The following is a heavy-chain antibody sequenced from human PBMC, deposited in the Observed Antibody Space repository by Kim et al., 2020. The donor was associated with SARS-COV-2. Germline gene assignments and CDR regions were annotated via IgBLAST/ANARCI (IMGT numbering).Heavy chain of an antibody. CDR3: ARSVALVRGVIDEVNTWCES. J-gene: IGHJ5*01. CDR2: INYSGNT. CDR1: GGSVASISFY. Sequence: SETLSLTCTVSGGSVASISFYWGWIRQTPGKGLEWIGSINYSGNTQYNPSLKSRVTISVETSKNQLSLKLTSVTAADTAVYYCARSVALVRGVIDEVNTWCESWGQGTLVTVS. V-gene: IGHV4-39*01. D-gene: IGHD3-10*01.